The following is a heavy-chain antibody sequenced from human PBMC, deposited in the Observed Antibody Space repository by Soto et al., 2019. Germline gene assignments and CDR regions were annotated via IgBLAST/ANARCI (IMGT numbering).Heavy chain of an antibody. J-gene: IGHJ4*02. CDR3: AHIGWDIVVVPAAPVYFDY. Sequence: GSGPTLVNPTQTLTLTCTFSGFSLSTSGVGVGWIRRPPGKALEWLALIYWDDDKRYSPSLKSRLTITKDTSKNQVVLTMTNMDPVDTATYYCAHIGWDIVVVPAAPVYFDYWGQGTLVTVSS. CDR1: GFSLSTSGVG. CDR2: IYWDDDK. D-gene: IGHD2-2*01. V-gene: IGHV2-5*02.